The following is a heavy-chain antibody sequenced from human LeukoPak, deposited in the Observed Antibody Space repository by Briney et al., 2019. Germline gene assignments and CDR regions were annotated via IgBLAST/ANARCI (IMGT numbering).Heavy chain of an antibody. Sequence: SETLSLTCAVYGGSFSGYYWSWIRQPPGKGLEWIGYIYYSGSTNYNPSLKSRVTISVDTSKNQFSLKLSSVTAADTAVYYCARAAYSGSYHSDYWGQGTLVTVSS. V-gene: IGHV4-59*01. CDR2: IYYSGST. J-gene: IGHJ4*02. D-gene: IGHD1-26*01. CDR1: GGSFSGYY. CDR3: ARAAYSGSYHSDY.